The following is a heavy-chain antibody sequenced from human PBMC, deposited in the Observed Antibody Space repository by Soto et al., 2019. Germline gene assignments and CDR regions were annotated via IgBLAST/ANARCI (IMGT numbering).Heavy chain of an antibody. Sequence: VHLVESGGGLVKPGGSLSLTCAASGFTFSTYTFAWVRQAPGKGLEWVASISSCSGYIYYTDSVKGQFTISRDNAKDSLYLQMNSLRAEDTAMYYCARVLLYGNSHFFDYWGQGTLVTVSS. J-gene: IGHJ4*02. CDR2: ISSCSGYI. CDR1: GFTFSTYT. V-gene: IGHV3-21*04. CDR3: ARVLLYGNSHFFDY. D-gene: IGHD4-17*01.